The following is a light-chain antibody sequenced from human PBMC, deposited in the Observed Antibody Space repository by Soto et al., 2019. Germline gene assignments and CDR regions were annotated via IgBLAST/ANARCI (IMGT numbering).Light chain of an antibody. CDR3: CSYSGSDSLL. Sequence: QSVLTQPRSVSGSPGESVTTSCSGTSSDVGSYNYVSWYQQYPGKAPKVMIYDVSERPSEVPVRFSGSKSGNTASLTISGLQAEDEAEYFCCSYSGSDSLLFGGGTQLTVL. J-gene: IGLJ2*01. V-gene: IGLV2-11*01. CDR1: SSDVGSYNY. CDR2: DVS.